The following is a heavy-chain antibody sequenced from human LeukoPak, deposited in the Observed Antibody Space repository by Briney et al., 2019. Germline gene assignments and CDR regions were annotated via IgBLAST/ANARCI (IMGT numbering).Heavy chain of an antibody. Sequence: GGSLRLSCAASGFTFSTYWMSWVRQAPGKGLEWVANIKQDGSDKFYVDSVKGRFTISRDNAKNSLYLQMNSLRAEDTAVYYCARGTSAAYCSGGSCRGWYFYYYYYMDVWGKGTTVTVSS. D-gene: IGHD2-15*01. V-gene: IGHV3-7*01. CDR2: IKQDGSDK. J-gene: IGHJ6*03. CDR3: ARGTSAAYCSGGSCRGWYFYYYYYMDV. CDR1: GFTFSTYW.